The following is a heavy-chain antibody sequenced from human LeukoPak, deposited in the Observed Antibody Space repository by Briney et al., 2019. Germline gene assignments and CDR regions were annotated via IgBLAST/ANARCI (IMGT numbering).Heavy chain of an antibody. J-gene: IGHJ4*02. Sequence: PSETLSLTCTVSGGSISSDIYYWGWIRQPAGKGLEWIGRIYSSGRTNYNPSLKSRVTISVDTSKKQFSLKLSSVTAADTAVYYCASSLYGDFDYWGQGTLVTVSS. CDR2: IYSSGRT. V-gene: IGHV4-61*02. D-gene: IGHD4-17*01. CDR3: ASSLYGDFDY. CDR1: GGSISSDIYY.